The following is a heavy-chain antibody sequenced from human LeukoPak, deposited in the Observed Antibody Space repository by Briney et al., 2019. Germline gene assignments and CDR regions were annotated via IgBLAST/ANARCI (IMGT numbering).Heavy chain of an antibody. Sequence: SETLSLTCTVSDGSIGSHYWSWIRQPPGKGLEWIGYIYHSGSTYYNPSLKSRVTISVDRSKNQFSLKLSSVTAADTAVYYCARDRTEPSAFDIWGQGTMVTVPS. CDR3: ARDRTEPSAFDI. CDR2: IYHSGST. CDR1: DGSIGSHY. J-gene: IGHJ3*02. V-gene: IGHV4-59*11. D-gene: IGHD1-14*01.